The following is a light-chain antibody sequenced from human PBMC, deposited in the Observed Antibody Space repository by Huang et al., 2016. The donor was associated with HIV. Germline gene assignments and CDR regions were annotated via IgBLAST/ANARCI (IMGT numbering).Light chain of an antibody. CDR1: QTVSSN. CDR3: QQYDSWPPAPS. Sequence: EIVMTQSPATLPVSPGESAALSCRASQTVSSNLAWYQQKPGQAPRLLIYDASTRATGTPATFSGTGSGTEFTLTVSSLQSEDFAIYYCQQYDSWPPAPSFGGGTKVEIK. V-gene: IGKV3-15*01. J-gene: IGKJ4*01. CDR2: DAS.